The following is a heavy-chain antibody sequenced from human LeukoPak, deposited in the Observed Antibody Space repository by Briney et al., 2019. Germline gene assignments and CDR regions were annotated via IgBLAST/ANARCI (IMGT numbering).Heavy chain of an antibody. D-gene: IGHD3-22*01. V-gene: IGHV1-18*01. CDR2: ISAYNGNT. CDR1: GYTFTSYV. Sequence: ASVKVSCKASGYTFTSYVISWVRQAPGQGLEWMVWISAYNGNTNYAQKLQGRVTMTTDTSTSTAYMELRSLRSDDTAVYYCAREGYYNNWFDPWGQGTLVTVSS. J-gene: IGHJ5*02. CDR3: AREGYYNNWFDP.